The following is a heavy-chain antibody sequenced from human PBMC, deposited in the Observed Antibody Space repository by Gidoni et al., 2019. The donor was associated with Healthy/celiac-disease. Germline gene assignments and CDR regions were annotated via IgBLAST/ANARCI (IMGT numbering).Heavy chain of an antibody. CDR2: INPSGGST. D-gene: IGHD3-3*01. Sequence: QVQLVQSGAEVKKPGASVKVSCKASGYTFTSYYMHWVRQAPGQGLEWMGIINPSGGSTSYAQKFQGRVTMTRDTSTSTVYMELSSLRSEDTAVYYCARDLTIFGVALYYMDVWGKGTTVTVSS. CDR1: GYTFTSYY. V-gene: IGHV1-46*01. CDR3: ARDLTIFGVALYYMDV. J-gene: IGHJ6*03.